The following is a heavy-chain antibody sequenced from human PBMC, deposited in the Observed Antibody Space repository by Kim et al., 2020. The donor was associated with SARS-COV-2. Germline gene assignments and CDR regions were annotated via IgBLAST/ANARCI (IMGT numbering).Heavy chain of an antibody. V-gene: IGHV3-9*01. CDR2: ISWNSGSI. CDR1: GFTFDDYA. J-gene: IGHJ6*01. Sequence: GGSLRLSCAASGFTFDDYAMHWVRQAPGKGLEWVSGISWNSGSIGYADSVKGRFTISRDNAKNSLYLQMNSLRAEDTALYYCAKGYFDWLLGYYYYGMDV. D-gene: IGHD3-9*01. CDR3: AKGYFDWLLGYYYYGMDV.